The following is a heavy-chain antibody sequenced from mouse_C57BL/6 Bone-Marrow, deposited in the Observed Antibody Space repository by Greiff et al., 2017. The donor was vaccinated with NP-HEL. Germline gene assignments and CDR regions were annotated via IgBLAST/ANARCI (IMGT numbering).Heavy chain of an antibody. Sequence: QVQLQQPGAELVKPGASVKLSCKASGYTFTSYWMQWVKQRPGQGLEWIGEIDPSDSYTNYNQKFKGKATLTVDTSSSTAYMQISSLTSEDSAVYYCARDTTVVATRYFDVWGTGTTVTVSS. V-gene: IGHV1-50*01. CDR2: IDPSDSYT. D-gene: IGHD1-1*01. J-gene: IGHJ1*03. CDR3: ARDTTVVATRYFDV. CDR1: GYTFTSYW.